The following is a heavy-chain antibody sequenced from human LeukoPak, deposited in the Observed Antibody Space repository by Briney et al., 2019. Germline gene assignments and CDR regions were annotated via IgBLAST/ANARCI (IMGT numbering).Heavy chain of an antibody. Sequence: ASVKVSCKASGYTLTDYYIHWVRQAPGQGLEWMGWINPNSGGTNYAQKFQGRVTVTRDTSISTAYMELSRLGSDDTAMYYCARGHYVSGLDPWGQGTLVTVSS. D-gene: IGHD3-10*01. CDR2: INPNSGGT. CDR1: GYTLTDYY. CDR3: ARGHYVSGLDP. J-gene: IGHJ5*02. V-gene: IGHV1-2*02.